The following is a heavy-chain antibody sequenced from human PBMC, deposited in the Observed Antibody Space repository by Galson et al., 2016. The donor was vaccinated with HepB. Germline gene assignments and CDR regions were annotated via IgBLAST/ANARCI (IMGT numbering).Heavy chain of an antibody. D-gene: IGHD3-22*01. CDR3: ARDHAITMIVVGNDD. J-gene: IGHJ4*02. CDR1: GSTFTSYG. V-gene: IGHV1-18*01. Sequence: QSGAEVKKPGESLKISCKASGSTFTSYGISWVRQAPGQGLEWMGWISAYNGNTNYAQKLQGRVTMTTDTSTSTAYMELRSLRSDDTAVYYCARDHAITMIVVGNDDWGQGTLVTVSS. CDR2: ISAYNGNT.